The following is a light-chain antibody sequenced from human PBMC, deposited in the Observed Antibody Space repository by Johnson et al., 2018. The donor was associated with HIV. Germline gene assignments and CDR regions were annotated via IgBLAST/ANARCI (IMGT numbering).Light chain of an antibody. CDR3: GTWDSSLSAGCV. Sequence: QSVLTQPPSVSAAPGQKVTISCSGSSSTIGNNFVSWYQVLPGTAPKLLIYENNKRPSGIPDRFSGSTSGTSATLGITGLQTGDEADYYCGTWDSSLSAGCVFGTGTKVTVL. CDR1: SSTIGNNF. J-gene: IGLJ1*01. V-gene: IGLV1-51*02. CDR2: ENN.